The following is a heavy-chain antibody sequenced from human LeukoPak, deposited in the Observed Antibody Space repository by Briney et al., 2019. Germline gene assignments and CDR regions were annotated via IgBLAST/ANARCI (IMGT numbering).Heavy chain of an antibody. V-gene: IGHV4-61*02. CDR1: GGSISSGSYY. Sequence: PSETLSLTCTVSGGSISSGSYYWSWIRQPAGKGLEWIGRIHTSGNTNYNPSLKSRVTISVDTSKNQFSLKLSSVTAADTAVYYCARDSGGIAAHDYHYYYIDVWGKGTTVTVSS. CDR3: ARDSGGIAAHDYHYYYIDV. J-gene: IGHJ6*03. CDR2: IHTSGNT. D-gene: IGHD3-10*01.